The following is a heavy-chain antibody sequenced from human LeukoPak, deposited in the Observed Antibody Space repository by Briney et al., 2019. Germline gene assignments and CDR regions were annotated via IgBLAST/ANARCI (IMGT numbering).Heavy chain of an antibody. CDR3: ARVSYFGSAGFDY. J-gene: IGHJ4*02. Sequence: GGSLRLSCGASGFTFSNYEMNWVRQAPGMGLEWVSYISDSGSTIYYADSVRGRFTISRDNAKNSLCLQMNSLRAEDTAVYYCARVSYFGSAGFDYWGQGTLVTVSS. CDR1: GFTFSNYE. D-gene: IGHD2-21*01. CDR2: ISDSGSTI. V-gene: IGHV3-48*03.